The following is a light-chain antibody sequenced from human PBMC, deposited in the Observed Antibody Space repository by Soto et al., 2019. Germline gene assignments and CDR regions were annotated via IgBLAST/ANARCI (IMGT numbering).Light chain of an antibody. V-gene: IGKV3-20*01. CDR1: QSVSSSY. Sequence: EIVLTQSPGTLSLSPGERATLSCRASQSVSSSYLAWYQQNPGQAPRLLIYGASSRATGIPDRFSGSGSGTEFTLNNSRLEPEDFAVYYCHQYGSSQSFGQGTKVAIK. J-gene: IGKJ1*01. CDR3: HQYGSSQS. CDR2: GAS.